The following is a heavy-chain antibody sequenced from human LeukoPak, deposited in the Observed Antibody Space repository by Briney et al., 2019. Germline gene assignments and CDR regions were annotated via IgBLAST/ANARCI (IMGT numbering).Heavy chain of an antibody. CDR1: GYIFSNYG. CDR3: ARDPAVAAAGLFDY. V-gene: IGHV1-18*01. J-gene: IGHJ4*02. Sequence: ASVKVSCKASGYIFSNYGVSWVRLAPGQRLEWMGWVSAYNGNTNYAQSFQGRVTMTTDTSTSTAYTELRSLRSDDTAVYYCARDPAVAAAGLFDYWGQGTLVTVSS. CDR2: VSAYNGNT. D-gene: IGHD6-13*01.